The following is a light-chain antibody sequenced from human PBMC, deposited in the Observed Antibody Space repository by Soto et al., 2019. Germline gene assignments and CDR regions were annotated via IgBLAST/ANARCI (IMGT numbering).Light chain of an antibody. CDR3: QQYISSPLT. J-gene: IGKJ1*01. CDR1: QSVSNNY. CDR2: GAS. V-gene: IGKV3-20*01. Sequence: EIVLTQSPGTLSLSPGERATLSCRASQSVSNNYLAWYQQKPGQAPRLVIYGASSRGTGIPDRFSASGSGTDFILTISRLEPEDFAVYYCQQYISSPLTFGQGTKVDIK.